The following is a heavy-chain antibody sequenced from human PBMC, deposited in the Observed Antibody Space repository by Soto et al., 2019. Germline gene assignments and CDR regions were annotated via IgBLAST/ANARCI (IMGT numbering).Heavy chain of an antibody. CDR1: NDSISNPIYY. D-gene: IGHD3-16*02. J-gene: IGHJ5*02. V-gene: IGHV4-39*01. Sequence: HLQLQESGPGLVKPSETLSLTCTVSNDSISNPIYYWGWIRQPPGKGLEWIGSIYHTGSSYYNPSLQGRVPISMDKSKNLFSLKLTSVTAADTAIYFWGGRTSLASVQLFVGEISNHNWFDPWSQGTLVTVSS. CDR2: IYHTGSS. CDR3: GGRTSLASVQLFVGEISNHNWFDP.